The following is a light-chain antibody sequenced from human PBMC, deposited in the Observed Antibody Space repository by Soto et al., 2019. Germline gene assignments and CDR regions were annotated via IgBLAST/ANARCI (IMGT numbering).Light chain of an antibody. Sequence: EIVLTQSPGTLSLSPGERATLSCRAIPSVSSSSLAWYQQKPGQTPRLLIYGASSRATGIPDRFSGSGSGTDFTLTISRLEPEDFAVYYCQQYGSSPITFGQGTRLEIK. CDR3: QQYGSSPIT. CDR1: PSVSSSS. CDR2: GAS. J-gene: IGKJ5*01. V-gene: IGKV3-20*01.